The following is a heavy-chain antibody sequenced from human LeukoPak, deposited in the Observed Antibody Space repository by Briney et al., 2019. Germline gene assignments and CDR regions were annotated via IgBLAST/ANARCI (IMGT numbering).Heavy chain of an antibody. CDR1: GGPISSSNW. D-gene: IGHD3-10*01. V-gene: IGHV4-4*02. J-gene: IGHJ4*02. CDR2: IYHSGST. CDR3: ARGGIGVLLWFGEFTRHHHFDY. Sequence: SGTLSLTCAVSGGPISSSNWWSWVRQPPGKGLEWIGEIYHSGSTNYNPSLKSRVTISVDKSKNQFSLKLSSVTAADTAVYYCARGGIGVLLWFGEFTRHHHFDYWGQGTLVTVSS.